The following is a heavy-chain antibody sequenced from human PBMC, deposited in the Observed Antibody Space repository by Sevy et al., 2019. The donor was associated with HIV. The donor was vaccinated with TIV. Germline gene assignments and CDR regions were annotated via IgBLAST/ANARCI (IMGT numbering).Heavy chain of an antibody. D-gene: IGHD3-22*01. CDR2: ISSSSSYI. CDR3: ARDKYIYDSSGYYYMVKDYYFDY. J-gene: IGHJ4*02. V-gene: IGHV3-21*01. Sequence: GGSLRLSCAASGFTFSSYNMNWVRQAPGKGLEWVSSISSSSSYIYYADSVKGRFTISRDNAKNSLYLQMNSLRAEDTAVYYCARDKYIYDSSGYYYMVKDYYFDYWGQGTLVTVSS. CDR1: GFTFSSYN.